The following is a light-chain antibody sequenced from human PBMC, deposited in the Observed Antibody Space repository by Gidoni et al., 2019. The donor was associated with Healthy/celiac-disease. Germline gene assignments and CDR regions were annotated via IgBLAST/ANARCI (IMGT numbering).Light chain of an antibody. CDR2: GAS. J-gene: IGKJ1*01. V-gene: IGKV3-20*01. CDR1: QSVSISY. CDR3: QQYGSSPHT. Sequence: EIVLTQSPGTLSLSPGERATLSCRASQSVSISYLAWYQQKPGQAPRLLIYGASSRATGIPDRFSGSGSGTDFTLTISRLEPEDFAVYYCQQYGSSPHTFGQGTKGGNQT.